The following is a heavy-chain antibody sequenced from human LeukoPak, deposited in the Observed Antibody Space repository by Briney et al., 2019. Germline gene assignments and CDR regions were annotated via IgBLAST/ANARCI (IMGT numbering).Heavy chain of an antibody. Sequence: QTGGSLRLSCAASGFTFSSCTMNWVRQAPGKGLEWVSSISSSSSYIYYADSVKGRFTISRDNAKNSLYLQMNSLRAEDTAVYYCARDRAPYGMDVWGQGTTVTVSS. CDR2: ISSSSSYI. CDR3: ARDRAPYGMDV. J-gene: IGHJ6*02. V-gene: IGHV3-21*01. D-gene: IGHD3-10*01. CDR1: GFTFSSCT.